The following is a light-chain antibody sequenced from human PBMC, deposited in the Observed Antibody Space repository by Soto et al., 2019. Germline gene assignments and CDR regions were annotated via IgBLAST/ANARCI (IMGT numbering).Light chain of an antibody. J-gene: IGLJ3*02. Sequence: QSVLTQPPSASGSPGQSVTISCTGTSSDVGGYNSVSWYQQHPGKAPKLMIYDVSKRPSGVPDRFSGSKSGNTASLTVSGLQAEDEADYYCSSYGGSHNLVFGGGTKLTVL. CDR1: SSDVGGYNS. CDR3: SSYGGSHNLV. V-gene: IGLV2-8*01. CDR2: DVS.